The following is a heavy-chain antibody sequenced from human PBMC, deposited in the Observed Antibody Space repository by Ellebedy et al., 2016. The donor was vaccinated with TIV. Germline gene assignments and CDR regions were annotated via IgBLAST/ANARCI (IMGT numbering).Heavy chain of an antibody. CDR3: ASPTGGYSSSPLGC. CDR1: GGTFSSYA. CDR2: IIPIFGTA. J-gene: IGHJ4*02. D-gene: IGHD6-6*01. Sequence: SVKVSCXASGGTFSSYAISWVRQAPGQGLEWMGGIIPIFGTANYAQKLQGRVTMTTDTSTSTAYMELRSLRSDDTAVYYCASPTGGYSSSPLGCWGQGTLVTVSS. V-gene: IGHV1-69*05.